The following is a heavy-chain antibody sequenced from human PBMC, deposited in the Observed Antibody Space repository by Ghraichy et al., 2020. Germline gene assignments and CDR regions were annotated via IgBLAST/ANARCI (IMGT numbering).Heavy chain of an antibody. CDR3: ARRGRGYSLYYHGLDV. Sequence: SETLSLICTVSGGSLRSQFWTWIRKPPGKGLEWIGYVSYTGNTNYNPSLKSRVIISLDTSKNQFSLSLTSVTPADTAVYYCARRGRGYSLYYHGLDVWGQGTTVTVSS. CDR2: VSYTGNT. D-gene: IGHD5-18*01. V-gene: IGHV4-59*08. CDR1: GGSLRSQF. J-gene: IGHJ6*02.